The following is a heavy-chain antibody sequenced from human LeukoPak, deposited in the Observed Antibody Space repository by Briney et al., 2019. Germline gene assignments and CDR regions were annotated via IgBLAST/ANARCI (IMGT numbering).Heavy chain of an antibody. D-gene: IGHD2-21*01. V-gene: IGHV1-2*02. Sequence: ASVKVSCKASGYTFTSYYMHWVRQAPGQGLEWMGWINPNSGGTNYAQKFQGRVTMTRDTSISTAYMELSRLRSDDTAVYYCASHSRAYYYYYMDVWGKGTTVTVSS. CDR2: INPNSGGT. CDR1: GYTFTSYY. J-gene: IGHJ6*03. CDR3: ASHSRAYYYYYMDV.